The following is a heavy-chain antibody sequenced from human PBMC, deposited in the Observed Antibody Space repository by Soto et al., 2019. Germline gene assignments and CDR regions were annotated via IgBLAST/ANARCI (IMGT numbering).Heavy chain of an antibody. D-gene: IGHD3-3*01. CDR2: IKQDGSEK. Sequence: EVQLVESGGGLVQPGGSLRLSCAASGFTFSSYWMSWVRQAPGKGLEWVANIKQDGSEKYYVDSVKGRFTISRDNAKNSLYLQMNSLRAEDTAVYYCARDPRLYDFWSGTYYYYGMDVWAQGTTVTVSS. J-gene: IGHJ6*02. CDR1: GFTFSSYW. CDR3: ARDPRLYDFWSGTYYYYGMDV. V-gene: IGHV3-7*03.